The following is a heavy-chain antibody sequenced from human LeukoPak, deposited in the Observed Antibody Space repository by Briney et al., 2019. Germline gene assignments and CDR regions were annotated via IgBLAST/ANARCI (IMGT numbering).Heavy chain of an antibody. CDR2: IIPILGIA. CDR3: ARDYYDSSGFGDY. D-gene: IGHD3-22*01. J-gene: IGHJ4*02. V-gene: IGHV1-69*04. CDR1: GGTFSSYA. Sequence: ASVKVSCKASGGTFSSYAISWVRQAPGQGLEWMGRIIPILGIANYAQKFQGRVTITADKSTSTAYMELSSLRSEDTAVYYCARDYYDSSGFGDYWGQGTLVTVSS.